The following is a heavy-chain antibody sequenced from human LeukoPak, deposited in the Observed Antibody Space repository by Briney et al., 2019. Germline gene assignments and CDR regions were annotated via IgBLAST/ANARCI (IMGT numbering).Heavy chain of an antibody. CDR2: IRYDGSSK. CDR1: GFTFSSYW. J-gene: IGHJ5*02. V-gene: IGHV3-30*02. D-gene: IGHD3-10*01. CDR3: AKDLLRDRWFGES. Sequence: GGSLRLSCAASGFTFSSYWMSWVRQAPDKGLEWVAFIRYDGSSKYCADSVRGRFTISRDNSKNTLYLHMDSLRPEDTAVYYCAKDLLRDRWFGESWGQGTLVTVSS.